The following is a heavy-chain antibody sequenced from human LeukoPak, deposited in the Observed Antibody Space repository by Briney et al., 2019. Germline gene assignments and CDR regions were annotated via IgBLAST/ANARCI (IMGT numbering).Heavy chain of an antibody. CDR2: ISGSDGTT. CDR1: GFTFSNYA. V-gene: IGHV3-23*01. D-gene: IGHD2-15*01. Sequence: GGSLRLSCAASGFTFSNYAMSWVRQAPGKGLEWVSGISGSDGTTYYADSVKGRFTISRDNAKNSLYLQMNSLRAEDTAVYYCAREAVVVVAATLDYYYYMDVWGKGTTVTVSS. J-gene: IGHJ6*03. CDR3: AREAVVVVAATLDYYYYMDV.